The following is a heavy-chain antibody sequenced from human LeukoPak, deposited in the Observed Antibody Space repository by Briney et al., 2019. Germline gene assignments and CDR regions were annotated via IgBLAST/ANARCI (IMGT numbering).Heavy chain of an antibody. CDR2: ISTYNGNT. D-gene: IGHD3-9*01. V-gene: IGHV1-18*01. Sequence: ASVKASCKASGYTFTNYGISWVRQAPGQGLEWMGWISTYNGNTNYAQKVQGRVTMTTDTSTSTAYMELRSLRSDDTAMYYCARALDILTGPDYWGQGTLVTVSS. J-gene: IGHJ4*02. CDR1: GYTFTNYG. CDR3: ARALDILTGPDY.